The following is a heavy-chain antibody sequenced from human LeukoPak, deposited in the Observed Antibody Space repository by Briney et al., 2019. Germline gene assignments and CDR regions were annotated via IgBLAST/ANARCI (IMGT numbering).Heavy chain of an antibody. Sequence: GGSLRLSCAASGFTFSSYTMDWVRQAPGKGLEWVGRIKSKTDGGTTDYAAPVKGRFSISRDDSKNTLYLQMNSLKTKDIAVYYCTTIGTYYYDSSGYYYPYFFDYWGQGTLVTVSS. CDR2: IKSKTDGGTT. CDR1: GFTFSSYT. D-gene: IGHD3-22*01. V-gene: IGHV3-15*01. J-gene: IGHJ4*02. CDR3: TTIGTYYYDSSGYYYPYFFDY.